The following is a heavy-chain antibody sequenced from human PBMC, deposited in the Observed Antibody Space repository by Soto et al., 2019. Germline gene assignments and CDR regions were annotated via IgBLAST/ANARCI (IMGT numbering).Heavy chain of an antibody. CDR2: IIPIFGTA. CDR3: ARDLSGWSRDRGEWVDP. J-gene: IGHJ5*02. Sequence: QVQLVQSGAEVKKPGSSVKVSCKASGGTFSNYAISWVRQAPGQGLEWMGGIIPIFGTANYAQKFQGRVTITADESTSTVYLELSSLRSEDTAGYYCARDLSGWSRDRGEWVDPWGQGTLVTVSS. D-gene: IGHD6-19*01. CDR1: GGTFSNYA. V-gene: IGHV1-69*01.